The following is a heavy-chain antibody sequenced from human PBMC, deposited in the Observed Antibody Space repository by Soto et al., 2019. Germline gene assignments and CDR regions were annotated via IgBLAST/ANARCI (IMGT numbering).Heavy chain of an antibody. CDR3: ARVFGCSGGSCYSPYWYFDL. CDR2: INPSGGST. V-gene: IGHV1-46*03. Sequence: ASVKVSCKASGYAFTSYYMHWVRQAPGQGLEWMGIINPSGGSTSYAQKFQGRVTMTRDTSTSTVYMELSSLRSEDTAVYYCARVFGCSGGSCYSPYWYFDLWGRGTLVTVSS. CDR1: GYAFTSYY. J-gene: IGHJ2*01. D-gene: IGHD2-15*01.